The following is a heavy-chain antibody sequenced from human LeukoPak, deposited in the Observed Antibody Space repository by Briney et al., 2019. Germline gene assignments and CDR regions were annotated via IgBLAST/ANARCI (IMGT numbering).Heavy chain of an antibody. J-gene: IGHJ6*02. Sequence: GASVKVSCKASGYTFTSYGISWVRQAPGQGLEWMGWISAYNGNTNYAQKLQGRVTMTTDTSTSTAYMELRSLRSDDTAVYYCARGDDVVVPAAILTYYYGMDVWGQGTTVTVSS. D-gene: IGHD2-2*02. CDR2: ISAYNGNT. CDR3: ARGDDVVVPAAILTYYYGMDV. CDR1: GYTFTSYG. V-gene: IGHV1-18*01.